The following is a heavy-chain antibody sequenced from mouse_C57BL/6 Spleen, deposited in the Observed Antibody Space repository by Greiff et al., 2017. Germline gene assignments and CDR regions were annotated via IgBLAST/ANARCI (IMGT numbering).Heavy chain of an antibody. D-gene: IGHD1-1*01. CDR1: GYTFTSYG. CDR2: IYPRSGNT. J-gene: IGHJ1*03. V-gene: IGHV1-81*01. CDR3: ASPLYYGSSPWYFDV. Sequence: QVQLKESGAELARPGASVKLSCKASGYTFTSYGISWVKQRTGQGLEWIGEIYPRSGNTYYNEKFKGKATLTADKSSSTAYMELRSLTSEDSAVYFCASPLYYGSSPWYFDVWGTGTTVTVSS.